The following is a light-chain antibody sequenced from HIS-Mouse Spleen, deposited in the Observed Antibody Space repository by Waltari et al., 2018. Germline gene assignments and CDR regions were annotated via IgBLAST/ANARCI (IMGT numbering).Light chain of an antibody. CDR1: QGISSY. J-gene: IGKJ4*01. V-gene: IGKV1-8*01. CDR2: AAS. CDR3: QQYYSYLPT. Sequence: AIRMTQSPSSFSASTGDRVTITCRASQGISSYLAWYQQKPGKATKLLIYAASTLQSGVPSRFSGSGSGTDFTLTISCLQSEDFATYYCQQYYSYLPTFGGGTKVEIK.